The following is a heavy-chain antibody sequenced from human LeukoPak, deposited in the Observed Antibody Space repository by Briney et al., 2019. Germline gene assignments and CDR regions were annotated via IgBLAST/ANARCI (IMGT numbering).Heavy chain of an antibody. D-gene: IGHD2-2*01. CDR2: IYYSGST. CDR1: GGSISSYY. CDR3: ARQQRGYQLLFPGYFDY. J-gene: IGHJ4*02. V-gene: IGHV4-59*08. Sequence: SETLSLTCTVSGGSISSYYWSWIRQPPGKGLEWIGYIYYSGSTNYNPSLKSRVTISVDTSKNQFSLKLSSVTAADTAVYYCARQQRGYQLLFPGYFDYWGQGTLVTVSS.